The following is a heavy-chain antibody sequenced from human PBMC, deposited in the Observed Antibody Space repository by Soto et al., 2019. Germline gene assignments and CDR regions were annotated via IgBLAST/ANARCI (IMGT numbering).Heavy chain of an antibody. Sequence: SETLSLTCAVYGGSFSGYYWSWIRQPPGKGLEWIGEINHSGSTNYNPSLKSRVTISVDTSKNQFSLKLSSVTAADTAVYYCASGEYSSSSGLDYWGQGTLVTVSS. V-gene: IGHV4-34*01. CDR2: INHSGST. CDR3: ASGEYSSSSGLDY. J-gene: IGHJ4*02. D-gene: IGHD6-6*01. CDR1: GGSFSGYY.